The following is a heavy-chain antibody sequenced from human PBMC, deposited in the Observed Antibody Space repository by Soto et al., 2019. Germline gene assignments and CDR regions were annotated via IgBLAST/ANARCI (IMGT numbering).Heavy chain of an antibody. J-gene: IGHJ6*02. D-gene: IGHD3-9*01. CDR1: GGSISSYY. V-gene: IGHV4-59*01. Sequence: SETLSLTCTVSGGSISSYYWSWIRQPPGKGLEWIGYIYYSGSTNYNPSLKSRVTISVDTSKNQFSLKLSSVTAADTAVYYCARFDILRYYGMDVWGQGTTVTVSS. CDR2: IYYSGST. CDR3: ARFDILRYYGMDV.